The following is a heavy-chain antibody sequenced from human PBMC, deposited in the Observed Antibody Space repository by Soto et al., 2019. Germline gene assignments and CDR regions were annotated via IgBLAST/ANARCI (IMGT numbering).Heavy chain of an antibody. CDR1: GDSVSSNSAA. J-gene: IGHJ6*02. D-gene: IGHD2-15*01. CDR3: ARGLRGNILVVVAATPLDKSGLDV. CDR2: TYYRSKWYN. V-gene: IGHV6-1*01. Sequence: PSQTLSLTCAISGDSVSSNSAAWNWIRQSPSRGLEWLGRTYYRSKWYNYYAVSVKRRITINPDTSKNQFSLQLKSVTPEDTALYYFARGLRGNILVVVAATPLDKSGLDVLGQGTTVTVAS.